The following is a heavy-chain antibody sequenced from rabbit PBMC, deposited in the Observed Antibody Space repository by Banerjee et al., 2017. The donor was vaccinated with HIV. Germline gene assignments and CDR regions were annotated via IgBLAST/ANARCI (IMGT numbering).Heavy chain of an antibody. D-gene: IGHD8-1*01. Sequence: QEQLVESRGGLVQPEGSLKLTCTASGFSFSSTYYMCWVRQAPGKGLELIACIYTDSDGTWYASWVNGRFTITRSTSLNTVTLQMTSLTAADTATHFCAKSTYLDYFELWGPGTLVTVS. J-gene: IGHJ4*01. CDR1: GFSFSSTYY. V-gene: IGHV1S43*01. CDR2: IYTDSDGT. CDR3: AKSTYLDYFEL.